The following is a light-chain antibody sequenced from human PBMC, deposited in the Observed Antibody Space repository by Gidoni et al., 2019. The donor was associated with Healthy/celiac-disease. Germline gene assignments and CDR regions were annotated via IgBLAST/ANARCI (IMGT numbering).Light chain of an antibody. CDR1: QSISSW. CDR3: QQYNSYRT. Sequence: DIQMTQSPSTLSASVGDRVTITCRDSQSISSWLALYQQKPGKAPKLLIYDASGIESGVPSRFSGSGTESEFTITISSLQPDDFETYYCQQYNSYRTFGQGTKLEIK. CDR2: DAS. V-gene: IGKV1-5*01. J-gene: IGKJ2*01.